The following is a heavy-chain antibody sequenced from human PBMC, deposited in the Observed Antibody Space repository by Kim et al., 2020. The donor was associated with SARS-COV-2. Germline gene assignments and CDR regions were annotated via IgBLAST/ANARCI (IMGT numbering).Heavy chain of an antibody. J-gene: IGHJ6*02. CDR1: GFTFSSYG. Sequence: GGSLRLSCAASGFTFSSYGMHWVRQAPGKGLEWVAVISYDGSNKYYADSVKGRFTISRDNSKNTLYLQMNSLRAEDTAVYYCAKTIPYNCSSTSCYIWGPLTSYGMDVWGQGTTVTVSS. D-gene: IGHD2-2*02. CDR2: ISYDGSNK. CDR3: AKTIPYNCSSTSCYIWGPLTSYGMDV. V-gene: IGHV3-30*18.